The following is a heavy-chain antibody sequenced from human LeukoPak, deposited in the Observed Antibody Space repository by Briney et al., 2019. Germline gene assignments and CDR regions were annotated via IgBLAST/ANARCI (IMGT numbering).Heavy chain of an antibody. D-gene: IGHD3-9*01. J-gene: IGHJ6*02. CDR1: GFTVSSNY. Sequence: GGSLRLSCAASGFTVSSNYMSWVRQAPGKGLEWVSVIISGGTTSYAGSVRGRFAISRDNSKNTLYLQMNSLRAEDTAVYYCARMDFDWLSSYYYYGMDVWGQGTTVTVSS. CDR2: IISGGTT. V-gene: IGHV3-66*01. CDR3: ARMDFDWLSSYYYYGMDV.